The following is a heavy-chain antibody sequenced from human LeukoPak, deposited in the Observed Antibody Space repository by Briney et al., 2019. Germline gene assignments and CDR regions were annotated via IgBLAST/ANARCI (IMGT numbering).Heavy chain of an antibody. D-gene: IGHD4-23*01. CDR3: EKEFTVATPNYYMDV. V-gene: IGHV3-66*02. CDR2: IYSGGST. J-gene: IGHJ6*03. CDR1: GFTVSSNY. Sequence: GGSLRLSCAASGFTVSSNYMSWVRQAPGKGLEWVSVIYSGGSTYYADSVKGRFTISRDNSKNTLYLQMNSLRAEDTAVYYCEKEFTVATPNYYMDVWGKGTTVTVSS.